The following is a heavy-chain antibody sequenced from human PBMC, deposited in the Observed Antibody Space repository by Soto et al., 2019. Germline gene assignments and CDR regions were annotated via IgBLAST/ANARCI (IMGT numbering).Heavy chain of an antibody. V-gene: IGHV3-74*01. Sequence: GGSLRLSCAASVFTFSSYWMHLVRQAPGKGLVCVSRINIDGSSTSYADSVKGRFTISRDNAKNTLYLQMNSLRAEDKAVYYCARDPRVLRYYYYGMEVWGKGTKVTVSS. D-gene: IGHD2-2*01. CDR2: INIDGSST. J-gene: IGHJ6*04. CDR1: VFTFSSYW. CDR3: ARDPRVLRYYYYGMEV.